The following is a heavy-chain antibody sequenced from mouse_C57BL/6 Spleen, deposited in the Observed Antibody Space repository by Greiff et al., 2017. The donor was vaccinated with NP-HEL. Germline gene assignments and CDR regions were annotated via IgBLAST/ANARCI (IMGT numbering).Heavy chain of an antibody. Sequence: QVQLQQSGPELVKPGASVKISCKASGYAFSSSWMNWVKQRPGKGLEWIGRMYPGDGDTNYNGKFKGKATLTADKSSSTAYMQLSSLTSEDSAVYFCAGQLRLLLAYWGQGTLVTVSA. J-gene: IGHJ3*01. D-gene: IGHD3-2*02. CDR3: AGQLRLLLAY. V-gene: IGHV1-82*01. CDR2: MYPGDGDT. CDR1: GYAFSSSW.